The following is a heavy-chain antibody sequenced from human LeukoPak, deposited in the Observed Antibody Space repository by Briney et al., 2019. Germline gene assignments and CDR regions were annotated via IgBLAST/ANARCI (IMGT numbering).Heavy chain of an antibody. CDR3: ARAASYYYGSGIRYYWFDP. Sequence: PGGPLRPLCAASGFTFSQYWVSWLRRAPGEGLEWVANIKQDGSENYYVDSVKGRFTISRDNAKNSLYLQMDSLRPEDTAVYYCARAASYYYGSGIRYYWFDPWGQGTLVTVSS. D-gene: IGHD3-10*01. J-gene: IGHJ5*02. CDR1: GFTFSQYW. V-gene: IGHV3-7*04. CDR2: IKQDGSEN.